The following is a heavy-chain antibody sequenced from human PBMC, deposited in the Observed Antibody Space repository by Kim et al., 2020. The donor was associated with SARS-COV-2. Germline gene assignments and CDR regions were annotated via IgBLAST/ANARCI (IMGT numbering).Heavy chain of an antibody. D-gene: IGHD3-10*01. CDR1: GYTFTSYA. V-gene: IGHV7-4-1*02. Sequence: ASVKVSCKASGYTFTSYAMNWVRQAPGQGLEWMGWINTNTGNPTYAQGFTGRFVFSLDTSVSTAYLQISSLKAEDTAVYYCARDRKVRGVRLGYNWFDPWGQGTLVTVSS. CDR2: INTNTGNP. CDR3: ARDRKVRGVRLGYNWFDP. J-gene: IGHJ5*02.